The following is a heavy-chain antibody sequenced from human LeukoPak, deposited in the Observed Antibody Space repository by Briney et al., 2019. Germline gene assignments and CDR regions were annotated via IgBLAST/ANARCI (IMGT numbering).Heavy chain of an antibody. CDR1: GGSFSGYY. CDR2: INHSGST. D-gene: IGHD2-15*01. CDR3: ARAVGYCSGGSCYKYHKYYFDY. V-gene: IGHV4-34*01. J-gene: IGHJ4*02. Sequence: PSETLSLTCAVYGGSFSGYYWSWIRQPPGKGLEWIGEINHSGSTNYNPSLKSQVTISVDTSKNQFSLKLSSVTAADTAVYYCARAVGYCSGGSCYKYHKYYFDYWGQGTLVTVSS.